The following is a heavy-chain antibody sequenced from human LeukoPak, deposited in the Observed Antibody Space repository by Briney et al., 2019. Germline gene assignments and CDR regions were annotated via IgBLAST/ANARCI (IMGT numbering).Heavy chain of an antibody. J-gene: IGHJ4*02. CDR1: GGTFSSYA. V-gene: IGHV1-69*06. CDR2: IIPIFGTA. CDR3: ARVAKATGPSDLPYYFDY. D-gene: IGHD3-10*01. Sequence: SVKVSCKASGGTFSSYAISWVRQAPGQGLEWMGGIIPIFGTANYAQKFQGTVTITADKSTSTAYMELSSLRSEDTAVYYCARVAKATGPSDLPYYFDYWGQGTLVTVSS.